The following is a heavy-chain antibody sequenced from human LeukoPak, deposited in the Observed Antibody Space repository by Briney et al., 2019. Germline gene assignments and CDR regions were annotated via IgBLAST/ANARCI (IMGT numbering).Heavy chain of an antibody. D-gene: IGHD6-6*01. Sequence: ASVKVSCKASGYSLTTYGITWVRQAPGQGLGWMGWITTYNGNTNYARKLQGRVTMTTDTSTNTAYMELGSLRPDDTAVYYCARLIEYRTSSRVFDIWGQGTMVTVSS. CDR3: ARLIEYRTSSRVFDI. V-gene: IGHV1-18*01. CDR1: GYSLTTYG. J-gene: IGHJ3*02. CDR2: ITTYNGNT.